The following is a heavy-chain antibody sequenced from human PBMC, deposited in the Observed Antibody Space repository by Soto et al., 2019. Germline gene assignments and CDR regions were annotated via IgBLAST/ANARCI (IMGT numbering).Heavy chain of an antibody. V-gene: IGHV2-5*02. J-gene: IGHJ4*02. CDR2: IYWDDDK. Sequence: QLTLNESGPTVVRPTETLTLTCRFSGFSLTTSGVGVGWIRQSPGKAPEWLALIYWDDDKRYSAFLKGRLTITKDTSKNQVVLTVSDLDPTDTATYYCAHRVLRTVFGLVTTTAIYFDFWGQGTPVAVSS. CDR1: GFSLTTSGVG. D-gene: IGHD3-3*01. CDR3: AHRVLRTVFGLVTTTAIYFDF.